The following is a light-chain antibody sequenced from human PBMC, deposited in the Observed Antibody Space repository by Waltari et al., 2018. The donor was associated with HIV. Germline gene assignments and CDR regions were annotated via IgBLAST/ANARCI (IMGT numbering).Light chain of an antibody. Sequence: QSALTQPRSVSGSPGQSVTLSCTGTSSDVGGYNYVPWYQQHPGKAPKLMIYDVSKRPSGVPDRFSGSKSGNTASLTISGLQAEDEADYYCCSYAGSYRYVFGTGTKVTVL. CDR1: SSDVGGYNY. CDR3: CSYAGSYRYV. V-gene: IGLV2-11*01. CDR2: DVS. J-gene: IGLJ1*01.